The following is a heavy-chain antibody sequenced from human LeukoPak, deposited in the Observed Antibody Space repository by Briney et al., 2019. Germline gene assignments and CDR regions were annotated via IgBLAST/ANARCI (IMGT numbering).Heavy chain of an antibody. CDR2: ISSSGSTI. CDR1: GFTFSSYE. Sequence: GGSLRLSCAASGFTFSSYEMNWVRQAPGKGLEWVSYISSSGSTIYYADSVKGRFTISRDNAKNSLYLQMNSLRAEDTAVYYCAHWGYYDYVWGSYMEGDWGQGTLVTVSS. CDR3: AHWGYYDYVWGSYMEGD. D-gene: IGHD3-16*01. V-gene: IGHV3-48*03. J-gene: IGHJ4*02.